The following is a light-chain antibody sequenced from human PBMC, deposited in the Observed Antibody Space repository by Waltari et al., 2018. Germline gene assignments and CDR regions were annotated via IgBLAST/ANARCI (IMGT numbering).Light chain of an antibody. CDR2: DVT. CDR3: SSFTSSTTGI. CDR1: SSDSGGYNY. V-gene: IGLV2-14*03. Sequence: SALTQPDSVSGSPGQSITISCSGLSSDSGGYNYVSWYQQHPGEAPKVIIYDVTNRPSGVSNRFSGSKSGSSASLIISGLQPEDEAVYYCSSFTSSTTGIFGGGTKLTVL. J-gene: IGLJ2*01.